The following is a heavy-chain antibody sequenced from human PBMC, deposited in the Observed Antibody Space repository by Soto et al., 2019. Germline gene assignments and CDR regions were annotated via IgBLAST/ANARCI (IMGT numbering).Heavy chain of an antibody. Sequence: SETLSLTCTVSGGSISSYYWSWIRQPPGKGLEWIGYIYYSGSTNYNPSLKSRVTMSVDKPKNQFSLNLTSVTAADTAVYYCARVISSRDEYFDYWGQGTVVTVSS. J-gene: IGHJ4*02. CDR3: ARVISSRDEYFDY. V-gene: IGHV4-59*12. CDR1: GGSISSYY. CDR2: IYYSGST. D-gene: IGHD2-2*01.